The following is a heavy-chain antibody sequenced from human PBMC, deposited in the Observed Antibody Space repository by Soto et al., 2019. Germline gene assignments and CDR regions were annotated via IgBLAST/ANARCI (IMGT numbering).Heavy chain of an antibody. J-gene: IGHJ4*02. CDR3: ARTMTTVTTDYFDY. CDR1: GFTFSNYG. CDR2: ISYDGSNK. D-gene: IGHD4-4*01. V-gene: IGHV3-30*03. Sequence: GGSLRLSCAASGFTFSNYGMHWVRQAPGKGLEWVAVISYDGSNKYYADSVKGRFTISRDNSKNTLYLQMNSLRAEDTAVYYCARTMTTVTTDYFDYWGQGT.